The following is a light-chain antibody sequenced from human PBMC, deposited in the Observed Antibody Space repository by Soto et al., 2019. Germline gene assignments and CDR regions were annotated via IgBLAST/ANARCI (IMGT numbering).Light chain of an antibody. V-gene: IGLV2-14*01. Sequence: ALAQPASGSGSPGQSITISCTGTSSDVGGHDYVSWYQQHPGKAPKLIIYEVRNRPSGVSNRFSGSKSGNTASLTISGLQAEDEADYYCSSYSSTTLVFGTGTKVTVL. CDR2: EVR. J-gene: IGLJ1*01. CDR3: SSYSSTTLV. CDR1: SSDVGGHDY.